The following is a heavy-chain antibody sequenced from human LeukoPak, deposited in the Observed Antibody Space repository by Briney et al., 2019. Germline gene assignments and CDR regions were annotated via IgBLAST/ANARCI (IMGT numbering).Heavy chain of an antibody. Sequence: GGSLRLSCAASGFSFSSYWMTRVRQAPGKGLEWVANIKQDGSQKYYVDSVKGRFTISRDNAKNSLYLQMNSLRAEDTAVYYCVSTGSQLDYWGQGTLVTVSS. CDR3: VSTGSQLDY. V-gene: IGHV3-7*01. CDR1: GFSFSSYW. J-gene: IGHJ4*02. CDR2: IKQDGSQK. D-gene: IGHD2-2*01.